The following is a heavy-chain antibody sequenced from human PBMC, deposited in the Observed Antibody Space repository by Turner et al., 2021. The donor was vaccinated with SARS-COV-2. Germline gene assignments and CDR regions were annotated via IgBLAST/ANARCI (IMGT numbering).Heavy chain of an antibody. V-gene: IGHV3-7*01. CDR1: GFTFSSYW. CDR3: ARDMGATTGPFDY. Sequence: EVQLVESGGGLVQPGGSLRLSCAASGFTFSSYWMSWVRQAPGKGLEWVGNKKQDGSEKYYVDSVKGRFTISRDNAKNSLYLQMNSLRAEDTAVYYCARDMGATTGPFDYWGQGTLVTVSS. J-gene: IGHJ4*02. CDR2: KKQDGSEK. D-gene: IGHD1-26*01.